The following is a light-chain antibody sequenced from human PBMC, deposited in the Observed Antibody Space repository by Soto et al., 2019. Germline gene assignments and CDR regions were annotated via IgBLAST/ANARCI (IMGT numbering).Light chain of an antibody. J-gene: IGLJ1*01. CDR1: SSDVGGYKY. CDR2: DVS. Sequence: QSALTQPASVSGSPGQSITISCTGTSSDVGGYKYVSWYQQHPGKAPQLMIYDVSNRPSGVSNRFSGSKSGNTASMIISGLQAEDEADYYCSSYTSSSTRVFGTGTKVTVL. CDR3: SSYTSSSTRV. V-gene: IGLV2-14*01.